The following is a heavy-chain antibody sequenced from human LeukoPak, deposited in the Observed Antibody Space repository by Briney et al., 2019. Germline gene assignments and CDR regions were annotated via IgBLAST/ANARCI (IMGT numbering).Heavy chain of an antibody. D-gene: IGHD3-22*01. V-gene: IGHV4-30-4*01. CDR1: GGSISSGDYY. J-gene: IGHJ4*02. Sequence: SQTLSLTCTVSGGSISSGDYYWSWIRQPPGKGLEWIGYIYYSGSTYYNPSLKSRVTISVDTSKNQFSLKLSSVTAADTAVYYCARVSTEDSSGYYYSDYWGQGTPVTVSS. CDR3: ARVSTEDSSGYYYSDY. CDR2: IYYSGST.